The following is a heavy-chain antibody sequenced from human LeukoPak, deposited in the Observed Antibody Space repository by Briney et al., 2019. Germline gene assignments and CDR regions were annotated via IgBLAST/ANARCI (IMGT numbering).Heavy chain of an antibody. J-gene: IGHJ4*02. Sequence: PGGSLRLSCAASGLTLSSYAMNWVRQAPGKGLEWVAVIWYDGSKTYYADSVKGRFTISRDNSKNTLYLQMISLRAEDTAVYCCASGRGDYGVYFDYWGRGTLVTVSS. CDR1: GLTLSSYA. CDR2: IWYDGSKT. V-gene: IGHV3-33*08. CDR3: ASGRGDYGVYFDY. D-gene: IGHD4-17*01.